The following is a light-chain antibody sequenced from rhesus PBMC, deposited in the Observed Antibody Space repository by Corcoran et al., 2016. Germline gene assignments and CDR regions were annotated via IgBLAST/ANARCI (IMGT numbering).Light chain of an antibody. Sequence: DIQMTQSPSSLSASVGDRVTITCRASQGISNDSSWYQQKPGKPPNLLIYDASTLQSGVPSRFSGIGSGTDFTLTISSLHPEDFATYYGLQCNSYPLTCVGGTKVEIK. CDR2: DAS. J-gene: IGKJ4*01. CDR3: LQCNSYPLT. V-gene: IGKV1-43*02. CDR1: QGISND.